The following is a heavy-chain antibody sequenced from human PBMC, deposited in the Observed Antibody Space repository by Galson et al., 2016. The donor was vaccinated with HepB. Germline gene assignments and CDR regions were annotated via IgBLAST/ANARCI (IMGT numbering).Heavy chain of an antibody. CDR2: ISGSGGST. Sequence: SLRLSCAASGFIFSNYGMHWVRQAPGKGLEWVSSISGSGGSTYYADSVKGRFTISRDNSKNTLYLQMNSLRAEDTALYFCAKCRSSDSTSCPNYWGQGTLVTVAS. V-gene: IGHV3-23*01. D-gene: IGHD2-2*01. J-gene: IGHJ4*02. CDR1: GFIFSNYG. CDR3: AKCRSSDSTSCPNY.